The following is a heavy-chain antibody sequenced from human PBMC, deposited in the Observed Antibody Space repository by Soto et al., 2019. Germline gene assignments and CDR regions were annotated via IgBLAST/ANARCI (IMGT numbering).Heavy chain of an antibody. CDR1: GGSISSGGYY. CDR2: IYYSGST. V-gene: IGHV4-31*03. D-gene: IGHD6-13*01. J-gene: IGHJ5*02. CDR3: ARRSSSSWVVDP. Sequence: QVQLQESGPGLVKPSQTLSLTCTVSGGSISSGGYYWSWIRQHPGRGLEWIGYIYYSGSTYYNPSLKSRVTISVDMSKNQFSLKLSSVTAAATAVYYCARRSSSSWVVDPWRQGTLVTVSS.